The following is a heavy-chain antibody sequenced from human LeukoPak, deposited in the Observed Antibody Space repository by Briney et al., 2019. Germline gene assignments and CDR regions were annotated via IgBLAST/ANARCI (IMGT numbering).Heavy chain of an antibody. D-gene: IGHD3-22*01. V-gene: IGHV3-21*01. CDR2: ISSTSSYI. CDR3: AREIYYYDSGGYYYPDY. Sequence: GRSLRLSCAASGFTFDDYAMHWVRQAPGKGLEWVSGISSTSSYIYYSNSVRGRFTISRDNAKNSLYLQMNSLRAEDTAVYYCAREIYYYDSGGYYYPDYWGQGALVTVSS. CDR1: GFTFDDYA. J-gene: IGHJ4*02.